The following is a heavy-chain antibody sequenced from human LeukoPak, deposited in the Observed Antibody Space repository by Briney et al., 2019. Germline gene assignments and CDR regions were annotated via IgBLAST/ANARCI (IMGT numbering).Heavy chain of an antibody. Sequence: RLSCAPCGFTFCSYPMLGLRDAPGKGGEGVAVISYDGSNKYYVDSVKGRFTISRENSKNTLYLQMDSLRAEDTAVYYCARHSRIVGATDYYYGMDVWGQGTTVTVSS. V-gene: IGHV3-30-3*01. J-gene: IGHJ6*02. D-gene: IGHD1-26*01. CDR1: GFTFCSYP. CDR3: ARHSRIVGATDYYYGMDV. CDR2: ISYDGSNK.